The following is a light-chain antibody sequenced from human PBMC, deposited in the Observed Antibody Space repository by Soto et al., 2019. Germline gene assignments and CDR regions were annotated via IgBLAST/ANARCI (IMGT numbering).Light chain of an antibody. CDR1: QTISTY. J-gene: IGKJ2*01. Sequence: DIQMTQSPSSLSASVGDRVTITCRASQTISTYLNWYQQKPGKAPRLLIYDASSLLSGVPSRFSGNGSGTDFTLTIASLQPADFSTYYCQQSDSTPYTFGQGTKVEI. CDR3: QQSDSTPYT. V-gene: IGKV1-39*01. CDR2: DAS.